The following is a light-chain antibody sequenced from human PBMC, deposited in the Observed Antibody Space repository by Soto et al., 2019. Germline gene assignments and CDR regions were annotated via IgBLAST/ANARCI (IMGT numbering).Light chain of an antibody. CDR2: LGS. Sequence: DIVMTQSPLSLPVTPGEPASISCRSSQSLLHSNGYNYLDWYLQKPGQSPQLLIYLGSNRASEVPERFSGSGSGTDFTLKISRVEAEDVGGYYCMQALETPRTFGQGTKVEIK. CDR3: MQALETPRT. CDR1: QSLLHSNGYNY. V-gene: IGKV2-28*01. J-gene: IGKJ1*01.